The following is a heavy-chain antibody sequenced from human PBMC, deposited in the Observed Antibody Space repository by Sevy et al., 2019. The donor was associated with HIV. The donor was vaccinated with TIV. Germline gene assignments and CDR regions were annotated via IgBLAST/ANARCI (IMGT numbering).Heavy chain of an antibody. J-gene: IGHJ6*02. D-gene: IGHD1-26*01. CDR2: ISSSSSTI. Sequence: GGSLRLSCAASGFTFSSYSMNWVRQAPGKGLEWVSYISSSSSTIYYADSVKGRFTISRDNAKNSLYLQMNSLRDEDTAVYYRARDGEWGSYKHTYYYYGMDVWGQGTTVTVSS. CDR3: ARDGEWGSYKHTYYYYGMDV. V-gene: IGHV3-48*02. CDR1: GFTFSSYS.